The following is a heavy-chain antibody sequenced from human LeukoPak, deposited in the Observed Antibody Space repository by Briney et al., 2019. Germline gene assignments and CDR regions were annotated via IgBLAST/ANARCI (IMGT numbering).Heavy chain of an antibody. CDR3: AEDMRVRWQYYYYYGMDV. Sequence: GRSLRLPCAASGFTFDDYAMHWVRHAPGKGLEWVSGISWNSGSIGYADSVKGRFTISRDNAKNSLYLQMNSLRAEDTALYYCAEDMRVRWQYYYYYGMDVWGQGTTVTVSS. J-gene: IGHJ6*02. CDR1: GFTFDDYA. V-gene: IGHV3-9*01. CDR2: ISWNSGSI. D-gene: IGHD4-23*01.